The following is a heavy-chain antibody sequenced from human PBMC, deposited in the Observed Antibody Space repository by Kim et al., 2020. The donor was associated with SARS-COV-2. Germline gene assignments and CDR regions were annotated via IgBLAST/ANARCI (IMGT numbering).Heavy chain of an antibody. Sequence: ASVKVSCKASGYTFTGYYMYWGRQAPGQGLEWMGWINPNSGGTNYAQKFQGRVTMTRDTSITTVYMELSRLRSDDTAVYFCARVPYYDSSVYSDYWGQGTLVTVSS. J-gene: IGHJ4*02. V-gene: IGHV1-2*02. CDR1: GYTFTGYY. CDR3: ARVPYYDSSVYSDY. D-gene: IGHD3-22*01. CDR2: INPNSGGT.